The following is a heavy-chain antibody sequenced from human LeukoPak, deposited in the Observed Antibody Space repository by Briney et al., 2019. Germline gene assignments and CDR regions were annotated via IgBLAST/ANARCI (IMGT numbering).Heavy chain of an antibody. D-gene: IGHD4-11*01. CDR3: ARQKIVTKSPIDY. Sequence: SETLSLTCTVSGGSISSGGYYWSWIRQHPGKGLEWIGYIYYSGSTYYNPSLKSRVTISVDTSKNQFSLKLSSVTAADTAVYYCARQKIVTKSPIDYWGQGTLVTVSS. V-gene: IGHV4-31*03. CDR1: GGSISSGGYY. J-gene: IGHJ4*02. CDR2: IYYSGST.